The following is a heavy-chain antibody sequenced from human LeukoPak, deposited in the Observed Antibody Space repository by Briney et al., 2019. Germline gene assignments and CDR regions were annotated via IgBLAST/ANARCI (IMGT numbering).Heavy chain of an antibody. Sequence: SETLSLTCAVSGYSISSGYYWGWIRQPPGKGLEWIGSIYHSGSTYYNPSLTSRATISVDTSKNHFSLKLSSVTAADTAVYYCARPWSMSGYDYGYWGQGTLVTVSS. CDR3: ARPWSMSGYDYGY. V-gene: IGHV4-38-2*01. CDR1: GYSISSGYY. D-gene: IGHD5-12*01. J-gene: IGHJ4*02. CDR2: IYHSGST.